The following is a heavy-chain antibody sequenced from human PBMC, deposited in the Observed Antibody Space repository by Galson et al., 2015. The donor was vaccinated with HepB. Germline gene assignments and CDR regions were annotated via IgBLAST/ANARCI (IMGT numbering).Heavy chain of an antibody. D-gene: IGHD3-22*01. Sequence: QSGAEVKKPGESLRISCKGSGYSFTSYWISWVRQMPGKGLEWMGRIDPSDSYTNYSPSFQGHVTISADKSISTAYLQWSSLKASDTAMYYCARLQYYYDSSGYYGEFDPWGQGTLVTVSS. CDR3: ARLQYYYDSSGYYGEFDP. V-gene: IGHV5-10-1*01. CDR1: GYSFTSYW. J-gene: IGHJ5*02. CDR2: IDPSDSYT.